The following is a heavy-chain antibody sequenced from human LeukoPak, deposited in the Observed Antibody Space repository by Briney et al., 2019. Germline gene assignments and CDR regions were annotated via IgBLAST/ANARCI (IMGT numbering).Heavy chain of an antibody. D-gene: IGHD2-15*01. CDR2: IYYSGST. J-gene: IGHJ4*02. CDR1: GFTFSSSW. CDR3: ARYCSGGSCQD. V-gene: IGHV4-39*01. Sequence: GSLRLSCAASGFTFSSSWMSWVRQAPGKGLEWIGSIYYSGSTYYNPSLKSRVTISVDTSKNQFSLKLSSVTAADTAVYYCARYCSGGSCQDWGQGTLVTVSS.